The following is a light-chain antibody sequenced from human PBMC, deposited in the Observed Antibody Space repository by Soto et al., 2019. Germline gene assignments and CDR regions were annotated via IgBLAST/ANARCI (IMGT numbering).Light chain of an antibody. J-gene: IGKJ4*01. V-gene: IGKV3-20*01. CDR1: QSVSSSY. CDR3: QQYGSSPPSRLT. CDR2: GAS. Sequence: EIVLTQSPGTLSLSPGERATLSCRASQSVSSSYLAWYQQKPGQAPRLLIYGASSRATGIPDRFSGSGSGTDFTLTICRLEPEDFAVYYCQQYGSSPPSRLTFGGGTKVDIK.